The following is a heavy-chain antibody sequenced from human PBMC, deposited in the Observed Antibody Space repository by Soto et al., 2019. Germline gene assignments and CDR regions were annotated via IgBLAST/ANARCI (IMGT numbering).Heavy chain of an antibody. V-gene: IGHV4-59*12. Sequence: SETLSLTCTVSGGSISSYYWSWIRQPPGKGLEWIGYIYYSGSTNYSPSLKSRVTISVDTSKNQFSLKLSSVTAADTAVYYCAREHSSSRGAWFDPWGQGTLVTVSS. D-gene: IGHD6-13*01. CDR1: GGSISSYY. CDR3: AREHSSSRGAWFDP. J-gene: IGHJ5*02. CDR2: IYYSGST.